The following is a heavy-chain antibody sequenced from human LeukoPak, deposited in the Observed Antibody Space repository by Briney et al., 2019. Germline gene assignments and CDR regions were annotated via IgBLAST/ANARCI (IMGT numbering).Heavy chain of an antibody. J-gene: IGHJ4*02. Sequence: GGSLRLSCAASGFTLSTYWMSWVRHAPGKGLEWVPNIKEDGSEKYYVHSVKGRFTISRDNAKNSVSLQINRLRADDTAVHYCARDTLHASDCWGQGTLVTVS. CDR1: GFTLSTYW. V-gene: IGHV3-7*05. CDR3: ARDTLHASDC. D-gene: IGHD2/OR15-2a*01. CDR2: IKEDGSEK.